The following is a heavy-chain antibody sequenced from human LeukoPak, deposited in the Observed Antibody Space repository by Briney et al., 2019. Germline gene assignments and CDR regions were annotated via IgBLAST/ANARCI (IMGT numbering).Heavy chain of an antibody. Sequence: SAPALVKPTQTLTLTCTFSGFSLSTRGMCVSWIRQPPGNALEWLARIDWDDDKHSTTSLKTRLTISKDTSKNQVVLTMTKMGPLDTATYYCARIPNGLGSYYSGAPHDAFDLWGQGTMVTVSS. V-gene: IGHV2-70*11. CDR1: GFSLSTRGMC. CDR2: IDWDDDK. J-gene: IGHJ3*01. CDR3: ARIPNGLGSYYSGAPHDAFDL. D-gene: IGHD3-10*01.